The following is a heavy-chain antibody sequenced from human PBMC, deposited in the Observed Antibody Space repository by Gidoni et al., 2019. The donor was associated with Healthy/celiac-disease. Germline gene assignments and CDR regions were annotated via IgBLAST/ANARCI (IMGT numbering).Heavy chain of an antibody. J-gene: IGHJ2*01. D-gene: IGHD4-17*01. CDR3: ARCKDGDYDKGNFLWYFDL. Sequence: EVQLVQSGAEVKKPGESLKISCKGSGYSFTSAWIGWVRQMPGNGLEWMGIIYPGDSDTRYSPSFQGQVTISADKSISTAYLQWSSLKASDTGMYYCARCKDGDYDKGNFLWYFDLWGRGTLVTVSS. V-gene: IGHV5-51*01. CDR1: GYSFTSAW. CDR2: IYPGDSDT.